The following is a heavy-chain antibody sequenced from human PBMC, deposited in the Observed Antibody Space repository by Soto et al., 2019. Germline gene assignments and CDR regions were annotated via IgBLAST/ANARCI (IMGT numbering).Heavy chain of an antibody. V-gene: IGHV3-53*02. CDR2: IYSNGDT. CDR3: ARKSDSSPVPEADGV. J-gene: IGHJ4*02. CDR1: GFSVGSNY. Sequence: EVQLVETGGGLIQPGGSLRLSCAASGFSVGSNYMTWVRQSPGKGLEWVSLIYSNGDTDYADSVKGRFSISRDNFKNTLYLQMTNLRAEDTAVYHCARKSDSSPVPEADGVWGRGTLVTVSS. D-gene: IGHD2-8*01.